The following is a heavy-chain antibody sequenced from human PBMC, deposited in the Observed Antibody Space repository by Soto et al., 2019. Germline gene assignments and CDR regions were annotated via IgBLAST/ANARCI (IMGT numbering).Heavy chain of an antibody. D-gene: IGHD3-9*01. V-gene: IGHV5-51*01. CDR3: ARLGGYDILTGPAPPLYYYYGMDV. J-gene: IGHJ6*02. CDR2: IYPGDSDT. Sequence: GESKKISCRGSGYSFASYWSGWVRQMPGKGLEWMGIIYPGDSDTRYSPSFQGQVTISADKSISTAYLQWSSLKASDTAMYYCARLGGYDILTGPAPPLYYYYGMDVWGQGTTVTVS. CDR1: GYSFASYW.